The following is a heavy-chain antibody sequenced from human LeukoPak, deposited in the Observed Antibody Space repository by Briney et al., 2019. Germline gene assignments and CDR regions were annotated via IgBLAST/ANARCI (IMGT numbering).Heavy chain of an antibody. CDR1: GYTFTSYA. CDR3: ARDSGSGNSDY. CDR2: ISAGNGNT. J-gene: IGHJ4*02. V-gene: IGHV1-3*01. D-gene: IGHD1-26*01. Sequence: ASVKVSCKASGYTFTSYAIHWVRQAPGQRLEWMGWISAGNGNTKYSQNFQGRVTFISNTSATTAFMELSSLRSEDAAVYYCARDSGSGNSDYWGQGTLVTVSS.